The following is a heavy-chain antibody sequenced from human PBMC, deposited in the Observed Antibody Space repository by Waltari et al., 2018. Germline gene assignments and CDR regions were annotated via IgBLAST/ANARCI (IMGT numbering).Heavy chain of an antibody. CDR1: GFTFSSYA. Sequence: EVQLLESGGGLVQPGGSLRLSCAASGFTFSSYAMSWVRQAPGKGLEWVSVIYSGGSSTYYADSVKGRFTISRDNSKNTLYLQMNSLRAEDTAVYYCAKSFDYGGNSHAFDIWGQGTMVTVSS. CDR3: AKSFDYGGNSHAFDI. CDR2: IYSGGSST. J-gene: IGHJ3*02. V-gene: IGHV3-23*03. D-gene: IGHD2-21*02.